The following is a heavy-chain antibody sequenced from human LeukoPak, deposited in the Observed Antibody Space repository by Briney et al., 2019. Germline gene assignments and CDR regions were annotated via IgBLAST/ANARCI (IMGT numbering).Heavy chain of an antibody. V-gene: IGHV3-23*01. CDR1: GFTFSSYA. D-gene: IGHD5-18*01. CDR2: ISGSDSNT. J-gene: IGHJ4*02. Sequence: GGSLRLSCAASGFTFSSYAMSWVRQAPGKGREWVSAISGSDSNTYYADSVKGRFTISRDNSKNTLYLQMNSLRAEDTAVYYCAKDPPRWVDTSTQDYWGQGTLVTVSS. CDR3: AKDPPRWVDTSTQDY.